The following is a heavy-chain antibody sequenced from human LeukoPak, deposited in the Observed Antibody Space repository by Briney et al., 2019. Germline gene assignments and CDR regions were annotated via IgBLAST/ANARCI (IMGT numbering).Heavy chain of an antibody. CDR2: IKQDGREK. CDR3: ARDIHRYYGDY. J-gene: IGHJ4*02. CDR1: GFTFSDYW. D-gene: IGHD3-3*01. V-gene: IGHV3-7*01. Sequence: GGSLRLSCAASGFTFSDYWMSWVRQAPGKGLEWVANIKQDGREKYYVDSVKGRFSISRDNARSSVYLQMNSLRAEDTAVYYCARDIHRYYGDYWGQGALVIVSS.